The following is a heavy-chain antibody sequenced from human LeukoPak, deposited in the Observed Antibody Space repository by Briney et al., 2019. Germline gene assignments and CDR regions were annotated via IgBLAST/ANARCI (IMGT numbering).Heavy chain of an antibody. Sequence: SQTLSLTCTVSGGSISSGSYYWSWIRQPAGKGLEWIGRIYTSGSTNYNPSLKSRVTISVDTSKNQFSLKLSSVTAADTAVYYCAREPTLPPDAFDIWGQGTMVTVSS. CDR3: AREPTLPPDAFDI. CDR2: IYTSGST. J-gene: IGHJ3*02. V-gene: IGHV4-61*02. D-gene: IGHD3-10*01. CDR1: GGSISSGSYY.